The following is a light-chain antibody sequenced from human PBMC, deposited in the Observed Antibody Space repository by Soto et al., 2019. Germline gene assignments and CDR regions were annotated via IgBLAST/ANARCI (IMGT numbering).Light chain of an antibody. V-gene: IGKV3-20*01. CDR3: HQYGVLPKT. Sequence: EIVLTQSPGTVSLSPGDRATLSCRASQSISANYLAWYQQKPGQAPRLLIYGVSIRATGIPDRFAGSGSGLDFTLTISRLEPEDFAVYYCHQYGVLPKTFGQGNTVEIK. CDR2: GVS. J-gene: IGKJ1*01. CDR1: QSISANY.